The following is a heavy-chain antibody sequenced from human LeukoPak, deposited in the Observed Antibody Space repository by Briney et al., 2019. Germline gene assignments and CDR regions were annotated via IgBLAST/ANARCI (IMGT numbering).Heavy chain of an antibody. Sequence: GGSLRLSCAASGFTFSDYSMNWVRQAPGKGLEWISYIGGRGDGISYADSVKGRFTVSRDNAKNSLFLQMNRLRGEDTAIYFCAREIPGRIAADCWGQGTLVTVST. CDR3: AREIPGRIAADC. CDR2: IGGRGDGI. J-gene: IGHJ4*02. CDR1: GFTFSDYS. D-gene: IGHD2-15*01. V-gene: IGHV3-48*01.